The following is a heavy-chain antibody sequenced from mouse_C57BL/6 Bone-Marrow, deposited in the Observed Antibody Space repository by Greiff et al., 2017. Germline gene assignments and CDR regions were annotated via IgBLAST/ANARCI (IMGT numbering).Heavy chain of an antibody. D-gene: IGHD2-4*01. V-gene: IGHV1-74*01. CDR1: GYTFTSYW. J-gene: IGHJ3*01. CDR2: IHPSDSDT. CDR3: SIWGSLSDYDYGRFAY. Sequence: VQLQQPGAELVKPGASVKVSCKASGYTFTSYWMHWVKQRPGQGLEWIGRIHPSDSDTTYNQKFKGKATLTVDKSSSTAYMQLRSLRSEDSAVYYCSIWGSLSDYDYGRFAYWGQGTLVTVSA.